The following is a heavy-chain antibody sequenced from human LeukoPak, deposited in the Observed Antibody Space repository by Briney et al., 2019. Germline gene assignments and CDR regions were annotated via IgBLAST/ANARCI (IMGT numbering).Heavy chain of an antibody. J-gene: IGHJ4*02. V-gene: IGHV3-30*03. Sequence: GGSLRLSCAASGFTFSSYGMHWVRQAPGKGLEWVAVISYDGSNKYYADSVKGRFTISRDNSKNTLYLQMNSLRAEDTAVYYCIGLYFDYWGQGTLVTVSS. CDR3: IGLYFDY. CDR2: ISYDGSNK. CDR1: GFTFSSYG.